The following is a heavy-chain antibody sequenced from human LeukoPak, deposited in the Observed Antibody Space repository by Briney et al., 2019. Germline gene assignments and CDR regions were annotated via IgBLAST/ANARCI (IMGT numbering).Heavy chain of an antibody. CDR2: ISSSSSYI. D-gene: IGHD2-8*01. CDR3: ARELYGVRAFDI. J-gene: IGHJ3*02. V-gene: IGHV3-21*01. Sequence: GGSLRLSCAASGFTFSSYSMNWVRQAPGKGLEWVSSISSSSSYIYYADSVKGRFTISRDNAKNSLYLQMNSLRAEDTAVYYCARELYGVRAFDIWGQGTMVTVSS. CDR1: GFTFSSYS.